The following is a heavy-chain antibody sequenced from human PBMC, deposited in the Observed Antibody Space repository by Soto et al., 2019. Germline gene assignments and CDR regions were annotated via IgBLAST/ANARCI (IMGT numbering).Heavy chain of an antibody. J-gene: IGHJ6*02. D-gene: IGHD4-17*01. Sequence: PSETLSLTCTVSGGSISSYYWSWIRQPPGKGLEWIGYIYYSGSTNYNPSLKSRVTISVDTSKNQFSLKLSSVTAADTAVYYCARAHGDDYYYYYGMDVWGQGTTVT. CDR2: IYYSGST. CDR3: ARAHGDDYYYYYGMDV. V-gene: IGHV4-59*01. CDR1: GGSISSYY.